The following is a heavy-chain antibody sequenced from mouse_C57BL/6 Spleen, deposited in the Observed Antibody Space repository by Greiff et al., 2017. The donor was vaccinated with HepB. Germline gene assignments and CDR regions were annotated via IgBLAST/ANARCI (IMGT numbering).Heavy chain of an antibody. Sequence: VQLQQPGAELVMPGASVKLSCKASGYTFTSYWMHWVKQRPGQGLEWIGEIDPSDSYTNYNQKFKGKSTLTVDKSSSTAYMQLSSLTSEDSAVYYCARDSHYYGSSYGNAMDYWGQGTSVTVSS. CDR2: IDPSDSYT. J-gene: IGHJ4*01. CDR1: GYTFTSYW. CDR3: ARDSHYYGSSYGNAMDY. D-gene: IGHD1-1*01. V-gene: IGHV1-69*01.